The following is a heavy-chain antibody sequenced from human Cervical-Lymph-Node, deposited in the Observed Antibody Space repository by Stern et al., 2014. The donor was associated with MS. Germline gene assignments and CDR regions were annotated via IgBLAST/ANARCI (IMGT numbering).Heavy chain of an antibody. Sequence: QVQLVQSGAEVKKPGASVKVSCKASGYTFTSYAMHWVRQAPGQRLEWMGWSNAGNGNTKYSQKFQGRVTITRDTSASTAYMELSSLRSEDTAVYYCARGGYSSSWHYYYYGMDVWGQGTTVTVSS. D-gene: IGHD6-13*01. J-gene: IGHJ6*02. CDR1: GYTFTSYA. CDR3: ARGGYSSSWHYYYYGMDV. CDR2: SNAGNGNT. V-gene: IGHV1-3*01.